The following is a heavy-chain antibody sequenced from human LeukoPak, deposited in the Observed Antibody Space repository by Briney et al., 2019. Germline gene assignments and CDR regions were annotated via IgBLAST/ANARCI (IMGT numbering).Heavy chain of an antibody. Sequence: GSLRLSCAASRFTFSNAWMSWVRQAPGKGLEWIGYIYYSGSTNYNPSLKSRVTISVDTSKTQFSLKLSSVTAADTAVYYCARQGRFEADYWGQGTLVTVSS. D-gene: IGHD3-10*01. V-gene: IGHV4-59*08. CDR2: IYYSGST. J-gene: IGHJ4*02. CDR3: ARQGRFEADY. CDR1: RFTFSNAW.